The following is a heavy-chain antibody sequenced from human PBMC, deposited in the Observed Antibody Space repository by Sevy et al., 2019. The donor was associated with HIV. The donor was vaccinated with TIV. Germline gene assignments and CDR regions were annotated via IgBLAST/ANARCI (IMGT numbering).Heavy chain of an antibody. CDR2: IYHSGST. D-gene: IGHD6-13*01. V-gene: IGHV4-38-2*01. J-gene: IGHJ4*02. CDR1: GYSISSGYY. CDR3: ARGLAAAGTHY. Sequence: SETLSLTCAVSGYSISSGYYWGWIRQPPGKGLEWIGSIYHSGSTYYNPSLKSRVTISVDTSKNQFSLKLSSVTAADTAVYYCARGLAAAGTHYWGQGTLVTVSS.